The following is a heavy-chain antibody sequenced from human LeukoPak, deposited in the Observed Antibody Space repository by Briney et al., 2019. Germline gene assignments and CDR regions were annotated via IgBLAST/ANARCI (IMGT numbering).Heavy chain of an antibody. CDR2: TSSDLNVK. Sequence: PGGSPRLSCAASGFTFSNYAMSWVRQAPGKGLEWVAVTSSDLNVKLYADSVKGRFTISRDNSRSTLYLQMNSLRPEDTAIYYCAREGYYGSGSPPSLYFDYWGQGTLVTVSS. J-gene: IGHJ4*02. D-gene: IGHD3-10*01. CDR3: AREGYYGSGSPPSLYFDY. CDR1: GFTFSNYA. V-gene: IGHV3-30*03.